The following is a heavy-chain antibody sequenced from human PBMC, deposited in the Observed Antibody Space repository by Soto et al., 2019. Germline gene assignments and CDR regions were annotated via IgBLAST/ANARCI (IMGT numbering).Heavy chain of an antibody. CDR2: IYWDDSK. D-gene: IGHD3-9*01. J-gene: IGHJ4*02. Sequence: QITLKESGPTLVRPTQTLTLTCAFSGFSLSTSGVGVGWIRQPPGKALEWLAVIYWDDSKHYSPSLRSRLTHPKDTSKNQVVLTMTNMDPMDTGTYYCAHKGPEDWPLDYWGQGTLVTVSS. V-gene: IGHV2-5*02. CDR1: GFSLSTSGVG. CDR3: AHKGPEDWPLDY.